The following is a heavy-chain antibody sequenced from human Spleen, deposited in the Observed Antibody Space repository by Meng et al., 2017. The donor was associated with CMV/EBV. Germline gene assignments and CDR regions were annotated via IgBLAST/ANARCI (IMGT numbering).Heavy chain of an antibody. V-gene: IGHV4-61*01. CDR3: ARGAWYFYNAMDV. D-gene: IGHD3-3*01. CDR1: GGSMRSDSYY. CDR2: IYYSGST. J-gene: IGHJ6*02. Sequence: SETLSLTCTVSGGSMRSDSYYWSWIRQPPGKGLEWIGYIYYSGSTNHNPSLRSRVTMSVDTSKNQFSLKLSSVTASDTALYYCARGAWYFYNAMDVWGQGTTVTVSS.